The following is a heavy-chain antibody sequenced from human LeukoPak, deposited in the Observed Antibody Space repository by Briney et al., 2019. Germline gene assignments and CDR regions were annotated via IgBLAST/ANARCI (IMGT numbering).Heavy chain of an antibody. Sequence: SSETLSLTCTVSGGSISTHYWSWIRQPRGKGLEWIGYISYSGSTNYNPSLKSRVTISIDTSKNQFSLKVIFVTAADAAVYFCARVGYYDYHGPGWFDPWGQGTLVTVSS. V-gene: IGHV4-59*11. J-gene: IGHJ5*02. D-gene: IGHD3-22*01. CDR2: ISYSGST. CDR3: ARVGYYDYHGPGWFDP. CDR1: GGSISTHY.